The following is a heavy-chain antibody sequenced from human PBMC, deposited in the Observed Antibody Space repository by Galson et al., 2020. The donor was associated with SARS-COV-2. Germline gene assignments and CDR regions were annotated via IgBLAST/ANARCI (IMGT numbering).Heavy chain of an antibody. CDR1: GLTFSNTE. CDR3: ATGDVWFEA. J-gene: IGHJ5*02. CDR2: ISMSGITI. V-gene: IGHV3-48*03. D-gene: IGHD7-27*01. Sequence: GESLKISCAASGLTFSNTEMNWVRQAPGKGLEWLSYISMSGITIYYADSVKGRFTISRDNAENSLYLQMNSVRAEDTGIYYCATGDVWFEAWGQGTLVTVSS.